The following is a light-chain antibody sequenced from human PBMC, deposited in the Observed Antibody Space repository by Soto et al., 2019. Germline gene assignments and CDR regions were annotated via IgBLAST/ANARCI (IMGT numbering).Light chain of an antibody. V-gene: IGLV2-23*02. J-gene: IGLJ3*02. CDR3: CSYAGSSTLV. CDR1: NSDVGSYNL. Sequence: QSALTQPASVSGSPGQSITISCTGTNSDVGSYNLVSWYQQHPGKAPKLMIYEVSTRPSGVSNRFSGSKSGNTASLTISGLLAEDEADYYCCSYAGSSTLVLGGGTKLTVL. CDR2: EVS.